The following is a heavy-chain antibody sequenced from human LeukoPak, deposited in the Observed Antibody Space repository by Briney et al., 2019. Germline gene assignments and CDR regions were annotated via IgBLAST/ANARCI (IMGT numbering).Heavy chain of an antibody. CDR2: ISSGDST. Sequence: GGSLRLSCAASGFGVSSKYMAWVRQAPGKGLEWVTVISSGDSTYYADSVKGRFTISRDSSKNTLYLQMNTLRAEDTAVYYCARDAYRVYYDSNGYYYVGMDVWGQGTTVTVSS. CDR1: GFGVSSKY. CDR3: ARDAYRVYYDSNGYYYVGMDV. J-gene: IGHJ6*02. D-gene: IGHD3-22*01. V-gene: IGHV3-53*01.